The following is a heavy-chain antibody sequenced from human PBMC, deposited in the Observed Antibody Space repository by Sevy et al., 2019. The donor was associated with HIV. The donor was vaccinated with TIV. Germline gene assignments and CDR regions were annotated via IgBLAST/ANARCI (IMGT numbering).Heavy chain of an antibody. D-gene: IGHD6-19*01. V-gene: IGHV1-2*04. CDR1: GYTFTGYY. Sequence: ASVKVSCKASGYTFTGYYIHWVRQAPGQGLEWMGWINPNTGGTNFGQKFQGWVTMTRDTSITTAYMELSRLRSDDTAVYYCTRDRTYSSGWLGNYCYDMDVWGQGTTVTVSS. CDR2: INPNTGGT. J-gene: IGHJ6*02. CDR3: TRDRTYSSGWLGNYCYDMDV.